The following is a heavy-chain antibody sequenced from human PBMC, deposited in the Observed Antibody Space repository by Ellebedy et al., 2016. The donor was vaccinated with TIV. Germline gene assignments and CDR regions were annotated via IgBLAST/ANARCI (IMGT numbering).Heavy chain of an antibody. V-gene: IGHV1-2*02. D-gene: IGHD2-2*01. CDR2: INPNSGGT. CDR1: GYTFTGYY. CDR3: TSVVPAAMIHYYGMDV. Sequence: AASVKVSCKASGYTFTGYYMHWVRQAPGQGLEWMGWINPNSGGTNYAQKFQGRVTMTRDTSISTAYMELSRLRSDDTAVYYCTSVVPAAMIHYYGMDVWGQGTTVTVSS. J-gene: IGHJ6*02.